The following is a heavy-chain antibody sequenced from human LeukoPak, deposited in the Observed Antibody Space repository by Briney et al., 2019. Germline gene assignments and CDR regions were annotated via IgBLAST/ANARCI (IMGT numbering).Heavy chain of an antibody. CDR1: GFTFSSYS. V-gene: IGHV3-21*01. CDR2: ISSGSSYI. Sequence: GGSLRLSCATSGFTFSSYSMNWVRQAPGKGLEWVSSISSGSSYIYYADSVKGRFTISRDNAKNSLYLQMNSLSAEDTAVYYCACTSGYDFSSYYYYYMDVWGKGTTVTVSS. D-gene: IGHD5-12*01. CDR3: ACTSGYDFSSYYYYYMDV. J-gene: IGHJ6*03.